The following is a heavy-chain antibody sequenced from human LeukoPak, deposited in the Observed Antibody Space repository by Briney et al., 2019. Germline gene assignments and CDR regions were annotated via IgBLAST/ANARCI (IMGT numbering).Heavy chain of an antibody. CDR2: IRSDGSNK. J-gene: IGHJ4*02. CDR1: GFTFSSYG. Sequence: PGGSLSLSRAASGFTFSSYGMHWVRQAPGKGLEWVAFIRSDGSNKNYADYVKGRFTISRDNSKNTLYLQMSSLRAEDTAVYYCGGDLAYWGQGTLVTVSS. V-gene: IGHV3-30*02. CDR3: GGDLAY.